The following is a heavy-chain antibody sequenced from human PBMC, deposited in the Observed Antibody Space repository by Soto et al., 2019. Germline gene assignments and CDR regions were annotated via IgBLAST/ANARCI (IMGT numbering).Heavy chain of an antibody. V-gene: IGHV3-7*01. D-gene: IGHD3-10*01. J-gene: IGHJ5*02. CDR2: IREDGCEK. Sequence: EEQLVESGGGLVQPGGSLRLSCAASGLTFSSYWMTWVRQAPGKGLEVVANIREDGCEKNYVDSVKGRFTISRDNAKNSLYLQMNSLSVEDTAVYNCARGDAVGVDPWGQGTLVTVSS. CDR3: ARGDAVGVDP. CDR1: GLTFSSYW.